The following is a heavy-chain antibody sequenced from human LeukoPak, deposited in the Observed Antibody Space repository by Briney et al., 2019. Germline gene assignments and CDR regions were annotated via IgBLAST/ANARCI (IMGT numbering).Heavy chain of an antibody. Sequence: GGSLRLSCAASGFTFSSYWMHWVRQAPGKGLEWVAVIRYDGTNKYYADSVRGRFTISRDNSKNTLYLQMNSLRADDTAVYYCARVKVEMATIGWLDPWGQGTLVTVSS. CDR3: ARVKVEMATIGWLDP. J-gene: IGHJ5*02. V-gene: IGHV3-33*08. D-gene: IGHD5-24*01. CDR1: GFTFSSYW. CDR2: IRYDGTNK.